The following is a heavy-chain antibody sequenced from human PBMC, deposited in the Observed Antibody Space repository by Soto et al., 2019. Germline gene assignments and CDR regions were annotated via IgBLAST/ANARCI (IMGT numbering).Heavy chain of an antibody. CDR2: IYSGGST. CDR1: GFTVSSNY. V-gene: IGHV3-53*01. CDR3: ARHKETTVTPYYYYYYGMDV. Sequence: LRLSCAASGFTVSSNYMSWVRQAPGKGLEWVSVIYSGGSTYYADSVKGRFTISRDNSKNTLYLQMNSLRAEDTAVYYCARHKETTVTPYYYYYYGMDVWGQGTMVTVSS. J-gene: IGHJ6*02. D-gene: IGHD4-17*01.